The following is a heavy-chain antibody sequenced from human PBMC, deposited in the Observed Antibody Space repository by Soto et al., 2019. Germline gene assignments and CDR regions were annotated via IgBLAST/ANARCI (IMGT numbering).Heavy chain of an antibody. J-gene: IGHJ5*02. Sequence: SQTLSLTCAISGDSVSSNTASWNWIRQSPSRGLEWLGRTYFRSKWYNDYAVSVKRRIIINPDTSNNQFSLQLNSVTPEDTAVYFCAKGDNLGPKTGYAFDPWGQGIMVT. D-gene: IGHD5-12*01. V-gene: IGHV6-1*01. CDR3: AKGDNLGPKTGYAFDP. CDR1: GDSVSSNTAS. CDR2: TYFRSKWYN.